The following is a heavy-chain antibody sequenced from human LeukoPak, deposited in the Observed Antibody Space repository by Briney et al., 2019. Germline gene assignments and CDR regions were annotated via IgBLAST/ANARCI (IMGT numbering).Heavy chain of an antibody. J-gene: IGHJ4*02. Sequence: PAETLSLTCTVSGGSISSRSYYWGWIRQPPGKGLEWIGSIYYSGSTYYNPSLKSRVTISVDTSKYQFSLNLSSVTAADTAVYYCARHARGTGYFDYWGQGTLVTVSS. V-gene: IGHV4-39*01. CDR1: GGSISSRSYY. CDR2: IYYSGST. D-gene: IGHD3/OR15-3a*01. CDR3: ARHARGTGYFDY.